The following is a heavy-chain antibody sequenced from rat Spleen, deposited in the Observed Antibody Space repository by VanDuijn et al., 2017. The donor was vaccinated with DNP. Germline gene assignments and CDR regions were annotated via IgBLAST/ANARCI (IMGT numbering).Heavy chain of an antibody. CDR1: GFSFRSNW. V-gene: IGHV5-19*01. CDR2: ITPDGSTT. D-gene: IGHD1-5*01. J-gene: IGHJ3*01. Sequence: EVQLVESGGGLVQPGSPLKLSCAASGFSFRSNWLNWIRQAPGKGLEWVASITPDGSTTYYPDTVKGRFTISGDNAKSTLYLQMDSLRSEDTATYYCTTGDNIGTTPGRFAYWGQGTLVTVSS. CDR3: TTGDNIGTTPGRFAY.